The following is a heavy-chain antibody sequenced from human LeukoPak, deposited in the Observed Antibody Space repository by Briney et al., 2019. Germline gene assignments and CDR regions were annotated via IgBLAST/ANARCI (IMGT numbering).Heavy chain of an antibody. Sequence: SETLSLTCTVSGGSISDYYWSWIRQPPGKGLEWIGHTYTSGNTNYSPSLKSRVTISLDTSKNRFSLKLSSVTAADTAVYYCASYDSSGYHFFDYWGQGTLVTVSS. V-gene: IGHV4-59*01. J-gene: IGHJ4*02. CDR3: ASYDSSGYHFFDY. CDR2: TYTSGNT. D-gene: IGHD3-22*01. CDR1: GGSISDYY.